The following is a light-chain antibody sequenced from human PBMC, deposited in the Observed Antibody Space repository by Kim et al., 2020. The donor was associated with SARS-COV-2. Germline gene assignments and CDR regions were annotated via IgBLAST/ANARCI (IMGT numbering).Light chain of an antibody. J-gene: IGKJ1*01. CDR3: KQYDNPTRT. CDR2: GAS. V-gene: IGKV3-20*01. CDR1: QSVSSNW. Sequence: EIVLTQSPGTLSLSPGERATLSCRASQSVSSNWLAWYQQKPGQAPRLLSYGASSRATGIPDRFSGSGSGTDFTLTISRLEPEDCAIYYCKQYDNPTRTFGPGTKVDIK.